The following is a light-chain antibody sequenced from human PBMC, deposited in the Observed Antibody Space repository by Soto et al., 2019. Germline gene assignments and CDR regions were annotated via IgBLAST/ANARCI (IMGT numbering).Light chain of an antibody. CDR1: SSNIGSNT. CDR2: SNN. J-gene: IGLJ1*01. CDR3: SSYAGSNNPLYV. V-gene: IGLV1-44*01. Sequence: QSVLTQPPSASGTPGQRVTISCSGSSSNIGSNTVNWYQQLPGTAPKLLIYSNNQRPSGVPDRFSGSKSGTSASLAISGLQSEDEADYYCSSYAGSNNPLYVFGTGTKVTAL.